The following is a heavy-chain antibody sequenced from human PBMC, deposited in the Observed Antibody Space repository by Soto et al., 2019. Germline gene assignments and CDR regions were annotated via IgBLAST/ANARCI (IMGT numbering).Heavy chain of an antibody. CDR2: ISSSGSTI. Sequence: EVQLVESGGGLVQPGGSLRLSCAASGFTFSSYEMNWVRQAPGKGLEWVSYISSSGSTIYYADSVKGRFTISRDNAKNSLYLQMNSLRAEDTAVYYCARDKLRGSHCSSTSCYTGGYYYYYGMDVWGQGTTVTVSS. CDR3: ARDKLRGSHCSSTSCYTGGYYYYYGMDV. D-gene: IGHD2-2*02. J-gene: IGHJ6*02. V-gene: IGHV3-48*03. CDR1: GFTFSSYE.